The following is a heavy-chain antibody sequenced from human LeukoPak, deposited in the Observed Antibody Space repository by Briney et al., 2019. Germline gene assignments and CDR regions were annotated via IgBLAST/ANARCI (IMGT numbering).Heavy chain of an antibody. D-gene: IGHD4-17*01. CDR1: SGSISSYY. J-gene: IGHJ4*02. CDR2: ISTTGST. CDR3: AREYGDFDF. Sequence: PSETLTLTCTVSSGSISSYYWNWIRQPAGKGLEWIGRISTTGSTNYNPSLKSRVTMSIDTSKNQFSLKLSSVTAADTAVYYCAREYGDFDFWGQGTLVTVSS. V-gene: IGHV4-4*07.